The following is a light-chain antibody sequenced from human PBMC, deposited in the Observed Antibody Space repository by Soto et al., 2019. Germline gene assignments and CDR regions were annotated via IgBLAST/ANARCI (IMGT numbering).Light chain of an antibody. V-gene: IGKV1-5*01. CDR3: QHYSSNSGT. CDR2: DAS. J-gene: IGKJ1*01. CDR1: QRMSGF. Sequence: DIQMTQSTSTLSASVGDRVTITCRASQRMSGFLAWYQQRPGKAPQLLISDASSLESGVPSRFSGGGSGTAFTLTISSLQPEDFATYYWQHYSSNSGTFGPGTKVDIK.